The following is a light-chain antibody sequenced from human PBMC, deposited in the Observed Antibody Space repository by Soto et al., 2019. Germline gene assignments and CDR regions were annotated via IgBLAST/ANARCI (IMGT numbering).Light chain of an antibody. Sequence: DIHLTQSPSTLSASVGDRVTITCRASQSISSWLAWYQKKPEKAPKLLIYKASTLESGVPSRFSGSGSGTEFTLTISSLQPDDFASYYCQHWVDYMWTFGQGTKVEIK. CDR1: QSISSW. CDR2: KAS. CDR3: QHWVDYMWT. V-gene: IGKV1-5*03. J-gene: IGKJ1*01.